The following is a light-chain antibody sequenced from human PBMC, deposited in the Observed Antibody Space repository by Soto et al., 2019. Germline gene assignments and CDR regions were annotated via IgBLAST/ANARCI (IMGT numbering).Light chain of an antibody. CDR3: QQRSNWPWT. Sequence: EIVLTQSPGTLSFSPGDRATLSCRASQSVSSSYLAWYQQKPGQAPRLLIYGASTRATGIPARFSGSGSGTEFTLTISSLQSEDFAVYYCQQRSNWPWTFGQGTKVDIK. J-gene: IGKJ1*01. CDR2: GAS. CDR1: QSVSSSY. V-gene: IGKV3D-20*02.